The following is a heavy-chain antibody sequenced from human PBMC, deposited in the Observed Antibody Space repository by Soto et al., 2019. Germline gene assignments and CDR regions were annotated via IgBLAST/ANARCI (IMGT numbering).Heavy chain of an antibody. J-gene: IGHJ5*02. D-gene: IGHD2-21*02. Sequence: GSLRLSCAASGFTFSSYAMAWVRQAPGKGLEWVSGISGSGGSTYYADSVKGRFTISRDNSKNTLHLQLNSLRDGDTAVYHCARHPLYGDTGPWGQGTMVTVSS. CDR2: ISGSGGST. V-gene: IGHV3-23*01. CDR1: GFTFSSYA. CDR3: ARHPLYGDTGP.